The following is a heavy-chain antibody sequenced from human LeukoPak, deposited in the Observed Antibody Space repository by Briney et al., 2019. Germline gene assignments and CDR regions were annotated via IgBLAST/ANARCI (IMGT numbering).Heavy chain of an antibody. D-gene: IGHD6-19*01. J-gene: IGHJ2*01. CDR1: GFTFSSYW. CDR2: IKQDGSEK. Sequence: HPGGSLRLSCAASGFTFSSYWMSWVRQAPGKGLEWVANIKQDGSEKNYVDSVKGRFTISRDNANSSLCLQMNSLRAEDTAVYYCARYSGWAGRYFDLWGRGTLVTVSS. V-gene: IGHV3-7*01. CDR3: ARYSGWAGRYFDL.